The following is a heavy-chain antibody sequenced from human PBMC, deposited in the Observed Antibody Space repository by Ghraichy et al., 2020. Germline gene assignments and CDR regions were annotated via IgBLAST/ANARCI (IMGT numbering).Heavy chain of an antibody. J-gene: IGHJ3*01. V-gene: IGHV4-34*01. CDR3: ARGGVWALES. D-gene: IGHD3-10*01. CDR2: INHSGTT. CDR1: AVSFTDYY. Sequence: SETLSLTCAVNAVSFTDYYWNWILHTLENGLEWIGEINHSGTTNYNPSLKSRVRLSVETSKMQFSLKLNSVTAEDTAVYFCARGGVWALESWGQGTMVTVSS.